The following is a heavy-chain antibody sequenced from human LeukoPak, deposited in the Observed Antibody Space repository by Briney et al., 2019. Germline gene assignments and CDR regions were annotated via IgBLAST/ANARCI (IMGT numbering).Heavy chain of an antibody. Sequence: PSETLSLTCTVSGGSISSYYWSWIRQPPGKGLEWIGYIYYSGSTNYSPSLKSRVTISVDTSKNQFSLKLSSVTAADTAVYYCARRGGIAAAGTPYFDYWGQGALVTVSS. CDR2: IYYSGST. CDR3: ARRGGIAAAGTPYFDY. CDR1: GGSISSYY. V-gene: IGHV4-59*08. D-gene: IGHD6-13*01. J-gene: IGHJ4*02.